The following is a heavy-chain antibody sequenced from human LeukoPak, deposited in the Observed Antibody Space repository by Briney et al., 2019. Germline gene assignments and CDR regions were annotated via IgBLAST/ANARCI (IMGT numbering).Heavy chain of an antibody. CDR3: ARGLGIMHSYSSGNYSPYYFDS. CDR1: GFTVSTNY. CDR2: IYSGGTT. V-gene: IGHV3-53*01. J-gene: IGHJ4*02. D-gene: IGHD3-10*01. Sequence: GGSLRLSCAASGFTVSTNYMNWVRQAPGKGLEWVSVIYSGGTTYYADSVKGRFTISRDTSQNTLYLQMNSLRTEDTAVYFCARGLGIMHSYSSGNYSPYYFDSWGQGTLVTV.